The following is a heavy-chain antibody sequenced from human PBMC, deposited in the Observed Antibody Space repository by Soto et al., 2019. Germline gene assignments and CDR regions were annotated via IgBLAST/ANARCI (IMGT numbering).Heavy chain of an antibody. CDR3: TRGVWNDSPYCFDY. CDR1: GFTFSSFG. D-gene: IGHD2-21*01. V-gene: IGHV3-33*01. CDR2: IWFDGSNK. J-gene: IGHJ4*02. Sequence: GGSLRLSCAASGFTFSSFGMHWVRQAPGKGLEWVAVIWFDGSNKYYADSVKGRFTISRDNSKHTLYLQMDSLRADDTAVYYCTRGVWNDSPYCFDYWGQGTLVTVSS.